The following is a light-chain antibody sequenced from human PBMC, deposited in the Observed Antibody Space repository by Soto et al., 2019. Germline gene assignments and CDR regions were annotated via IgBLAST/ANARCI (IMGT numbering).Light chain of an antibody. V-gene: IGKV3-11*01. Sequence: EIVLTQSPATLSLSPGERATLSCRASQSVSGYLVWYQQKPGQAPRLLIYEASTRATGIPARFSGSGTGTEFTLTINSLEPEDFAVYFCHQRSYWPWTFGLWTKVEIK. CDR1: QSVSGY. CDR2: EAS. J-gene: IGKJ1*01. CDR3: HQRSYWPWT.